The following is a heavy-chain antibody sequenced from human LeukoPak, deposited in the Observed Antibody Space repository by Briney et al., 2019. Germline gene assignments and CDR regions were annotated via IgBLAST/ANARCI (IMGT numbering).Heavy chain of an antibody. D-gene: IGHD4-23*01. V-gene: IGHV4-61*01. CDR1: GGYMNIGRYL. CDR3: ARCSGGETAFAI. Sequence: PSETLPLTFTVSGGYMNIGRYLGRWIRQSPGKGLEWIGYFYYSGSTNYTPSLKSRLTGSADTSKNQSSPKLSSVTAADTGVYYCARCSGGETAFAISGQGTTVTVSS. J-gene: IGHJ3*02. CDR2: FYYSGST.